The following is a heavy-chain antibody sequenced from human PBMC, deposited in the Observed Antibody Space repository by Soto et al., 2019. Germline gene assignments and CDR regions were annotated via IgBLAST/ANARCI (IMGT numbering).Heavy chain of an antibody. D-gene: IGHD4-17*01. CDR1: GFTFSSYA. Sequence: GGSLRLSCAASGFTFSSYAMSWVRQAPGKGLEWVSAISGSGGSTYYADSVKGRFTISRDNSKNTLYLQMNSLRAEDTAVYYCAKYRSYYGDYDPFDYWGQGTLVTVSS. V-gene: IGHV3-23*01. CDR2: ISGSGGST. CDR3: AKYRSYYGDYDPFDY. J-gene: IGHJ4*02.